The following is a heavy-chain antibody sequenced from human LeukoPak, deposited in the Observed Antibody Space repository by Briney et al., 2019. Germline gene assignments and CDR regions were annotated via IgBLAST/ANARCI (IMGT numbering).Heavy chain of an antibody. CDR1: GGTFSSYT. Sequence: ASVKVSCKASGGTFSSYTISWVRQAPGQGLEWMGRIIPILGIANYAQKFQGRVTITADKSTGTAYMELSSLRSEDTAVYYCARDTMYSSSKYYFDYWGQGTLVTVSS. J-gene: IGHJ4*02. V-gene: IGHV1-69*04. CDR2: IIPILGIA. CDR3: ARDTMYSSSKYYFDY. D-gene: IGHD6-6*01.